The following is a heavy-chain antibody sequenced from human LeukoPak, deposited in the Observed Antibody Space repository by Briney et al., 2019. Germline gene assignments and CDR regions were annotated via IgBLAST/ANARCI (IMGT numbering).Heavy chain of an antibody. CDR1: GFTFSSYA. CDR3: AKVLHYYDDNTSPGY. D-gene: IGHD3-22*01. Sequence: GGSLRLSCAASGFTFSSYAMSWVRHAPGKGLEWVSAISGSGAGTYYADSVKGRFTISRDNSKNTLYLQMTGLRAEDTAVYYCAKVLHYYDDNTSPGYWGRGTLVTVSS. V-gene: IGHV3-23*01. CDR2: ISGSGAGT. J-gene: IGHJ4*02.